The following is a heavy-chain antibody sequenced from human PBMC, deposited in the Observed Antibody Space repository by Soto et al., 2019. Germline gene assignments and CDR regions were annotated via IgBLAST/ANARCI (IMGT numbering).Heavy chain of an antibody. CDR1: GFTFSDYY. Sequence: PGGSLRLSCAASGFTFSDYYMSWIRQAPGKGLEWVSYISSSSVYTTYADSVRGRFTISRDNAKNSLYRQMNSLRAEDTGVYYCARDAPDDSSSTAYYYYRMDVWGRGTTVTVSS. D-gene: IGHD6-6*01. CDR2: ISSSSVYT. V-gene: IGHV3-11*06. CDR3: ARDAPDDSSSTAYYYYRMDV. J-gene: IGHJ6*02.